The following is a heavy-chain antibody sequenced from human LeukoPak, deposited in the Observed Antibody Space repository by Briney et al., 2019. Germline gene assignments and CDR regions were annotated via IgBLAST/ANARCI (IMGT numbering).Heavy chain of an antibody. Sequence: WETLSLTCTVSGGSISSYYWSWIRQPPGKELEWIGYVYYSGSTNYNPSLKSRVTISVDTSKNHFSPTLSSVTAADTAVYYCARPSRTGSGWDAFDIWGQGTMVTVSS. CDR3: ARPSRTGSGWDAFDI. CDR1: GGSISSYY. CDR2: VYYSGST. D-gene: IGHD3-22*01. J-gene: IGHJ3*02. V-gene: IGHV4-59*08.